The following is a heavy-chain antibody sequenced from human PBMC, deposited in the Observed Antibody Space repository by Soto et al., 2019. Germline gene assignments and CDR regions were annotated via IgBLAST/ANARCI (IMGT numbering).Heavy chain of an antibody. D-gene: IGHD1-26*01. CDR2: IYYSGST. J-gene: IGHJ4*02. Sequence: SETLSLTCTVSGGSISSYYWSWIRQPPGKGLEWIGYIYYSGSTNYNPSLKSRVTISVDTSKNQFSLKLSSVTAADTAVYYCTTDLSYFGDSNFDYWGQGTLVTVSS. CDR3: TTDLSYFGDSNFDY. CDR1: GGSISSYY. V-gene: IGHV4-59*01.